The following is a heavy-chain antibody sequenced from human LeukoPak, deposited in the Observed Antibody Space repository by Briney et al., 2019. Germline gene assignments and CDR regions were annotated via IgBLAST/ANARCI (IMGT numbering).Heavy chain of an antibody. D-gene: IGHD4-17*01. J-gene: IGHJ4*02. CDR3: TRDGVGDNHLDY. Sequence: GGSLRLSCAASGFTFDSYTMHWVRQAPGKGLEWVSSISTGSSDIYHADSVKGRFTISRDNANNSLFLQMNSLSVEDTAFYYCTRDGVGDNHLDYWGQGILVTVSS. CDR2: ISTGSSDI. CDR1: GFTFDSYT. V-gene: IGHV3-21*01.